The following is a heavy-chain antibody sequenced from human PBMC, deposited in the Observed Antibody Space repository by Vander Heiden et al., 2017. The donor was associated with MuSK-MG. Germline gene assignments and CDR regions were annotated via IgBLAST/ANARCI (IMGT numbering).Heavy chain of an antibody. CDR3: ATPSQSWELPYYYYYYMDV. Sequence: VQLVQSGAEVKKPGSSVKVSCKASGGTFSSYAISWVRQAPGQGLEWMGGIIPIFGTANYAQKFQGRVTITADESTSTAYMELSSLRSEETAVYYCATPSQSWELPYYYYYYMDVWGQGTTVTVSS. D-gene: IGHD1-26*01. CDR2: IIPIFGTA. V-gene: IGHV1-69*12. J-gene: IGHJ6*03. CDR1: GGTFSSYA.